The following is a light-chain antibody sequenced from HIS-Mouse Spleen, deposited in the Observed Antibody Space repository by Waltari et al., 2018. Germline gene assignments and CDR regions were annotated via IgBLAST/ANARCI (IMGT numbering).Light chain of an antibody. CDR1: ALPKKY. V-gene: IGLV3-10*01. Sequence: SYELTQPPSVSVSPGQTARITCSGDALPKKYAYWYQQKSGQAPVLVIYGDSKRPPGIHERCSGSSSGTMATLTISGAQVEDEADYYCYSTDSSGNHRVFGGGTKLTVL. CDR3: YSTDSSGNHRV. J-gene: IGLJ2*01. CDR2: GDS.